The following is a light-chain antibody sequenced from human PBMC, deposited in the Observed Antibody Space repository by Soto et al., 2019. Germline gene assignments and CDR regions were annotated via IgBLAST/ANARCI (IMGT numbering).Light chain of an antibody. J-gene: IGLJ2*01. CDR3: SSYAGSSIPVA. CDR2: DVT. V-gene: IGLV2-8*01. CDR1: SSDVGGYNF. Sequence: QSVLTQPPSASGSPGQSVTISCTGASSDVGGYNFVSWYQHHPGKAPRLMIYDVTQRPSGVPDRFSGSKSDNTASLTVSGLQVDDEAYYYCSSYAGSSIPVAFGGGTQLTVL.